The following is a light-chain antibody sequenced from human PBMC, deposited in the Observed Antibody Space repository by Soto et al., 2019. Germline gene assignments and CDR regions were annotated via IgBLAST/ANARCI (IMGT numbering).Light chain of an antibody. V-gene: IGKV1-39*01. J-gene: IGKJ2*01. CDR2: AAS. Sequence: DIQMTQSPSSLSASVGDRVTITCRASQSISSYLNWYQQKPGKAPKLLIYAASSLESGVPSRFSGSGSGTDFTLTISSLHTEDFATYYCQQSYSTLYTFGQGTKLEIK. CDR1: QSISSY. CDR3: QQSYSTLYT.